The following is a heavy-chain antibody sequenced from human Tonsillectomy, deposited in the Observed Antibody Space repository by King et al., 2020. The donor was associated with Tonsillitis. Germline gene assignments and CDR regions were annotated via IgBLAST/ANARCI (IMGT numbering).Heavy chain of an antibody. CDR1: GYSFTSYW. V-gene: IGHV5-51*01. CDR2: XXPGDSDT. J-gene: IGHJ4*02. D-gene: IGHD3-16*01. Sequence: VQXVESGAEXKKXGESLKXSXKXSGYSFTSYWIGWVRQMPGKGXEWXGXXXPGDSDTXXTPSFXGQVTISAXXXISTAXLXXXSLKASDTAMYYCARPLITFGGALLWGQGTLVTVSS. CDR3: ARPLITFGGALL.